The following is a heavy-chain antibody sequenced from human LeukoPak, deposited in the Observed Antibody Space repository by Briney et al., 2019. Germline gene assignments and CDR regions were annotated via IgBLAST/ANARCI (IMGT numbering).Heavy chain of an antibody. D-gene: IGHD4-17*01. V-gene: IGHV3-7*01. J-gene: IGHJ5*02. CDR3: GRGHYGDYA. CDR2: IKEDGSEK. CDR1: GFTFSGYW. Sequence: GGSLRLSCAASGFTFSGYWMSWVRQAPGKGLECVANIKEDGSEKCYVDSVKGRFTISRDNAENSLFLQMNSLRAEDTAVYYCGRGHYGDYAWGQGTLVTVSS.